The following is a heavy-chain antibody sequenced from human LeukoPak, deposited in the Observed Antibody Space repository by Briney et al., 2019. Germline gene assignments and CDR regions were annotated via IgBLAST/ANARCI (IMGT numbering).Heavy chain of an antibody. J-gene: IGHJ5*02. Sequence: ESGGSLRLSCAASGFTFSSYAMHWVRQAPGKGLEWVAVISYDRSNKYYADSVKGRFTISRDNSKNTLYLQMNSLRAEDTAVYYCARDRGLVVPAARFVFDPWGQGTLVTVSS. CDR3: ARDRGLVVPAARFVFDP. CDR1: GFTFSSYA. D-gene: IGHD2-2*01. CDR2: ISYDRSNK. V-gene: IGHV3-30-3*01.